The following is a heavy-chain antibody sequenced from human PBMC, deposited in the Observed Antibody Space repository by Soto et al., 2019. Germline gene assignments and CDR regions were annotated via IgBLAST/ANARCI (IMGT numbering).Heavy chain of an antibody. CDR2: ISSSSSTI. CDR3: ARVRGIVPTTTPLDY. V-gene: IGHV3-48*02. Sequence: GGSLRLSCAASGFTFSSYSMNWVRQAPGKGLEWVSYISSSSSTIYYADSVKGRFTISRDNAKNSLYLQMNSLRDEDTAVYYCARVRGIVPTTTPLDYWGQGTLVTVSS. J-gene: IGHJ4*02. CDR1: GFTFSSYS. D-gene: IGHD2-2*01.